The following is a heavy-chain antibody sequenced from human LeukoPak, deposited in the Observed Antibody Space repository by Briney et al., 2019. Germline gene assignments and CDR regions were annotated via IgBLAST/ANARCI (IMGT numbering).Heavy chain of an antibody. Sequence: GGSLRLSCAASGFTFSSYSMNWVRQAPGKGLEWVSSISSSSSYIYYADSVKGRFTISRDNAKKSLYLQMNGLRAEDTAVYYCARTYYYDSSGYREDWFDPWGQGTLVTVSS. J-gene: IGHJ5*02. D-gene: IGHD3-22*01. CDR2: ISSSSSYI. CDR1: GFTFSSYS. CDR3: ARTYYYDSSGYREDWFDP. V-gene: IGHV3-21*01.